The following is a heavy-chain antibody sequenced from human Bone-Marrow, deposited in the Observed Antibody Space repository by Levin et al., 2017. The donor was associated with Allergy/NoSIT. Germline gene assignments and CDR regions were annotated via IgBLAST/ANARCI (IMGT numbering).Heavy chain of an antibody. J-gene: IGHJ4*02. D-gene: IGHD2-2*01. CDR3: ARGLPKDIVVVPAAKMNDY. V-gene: IGHV1-8*01. Sequence: GESLKISCKASGYTFTSYDINWVRQATGQGLEWMGWMNPNSGNTGYAQKFQGRVTMTRNTSISTAYMELSSLRSEDTAVYYCARGLPKDIVVVPAAKMNDYWGQGTLVTVSS. CDR1: GYTFTSYD. CDR2: MNPNSGNT.